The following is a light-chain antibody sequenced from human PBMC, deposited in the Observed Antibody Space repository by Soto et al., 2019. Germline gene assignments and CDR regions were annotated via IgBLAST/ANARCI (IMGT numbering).Light chain of an antibody. CDR3: QQYNGYWT. CDR2: KAS. V-gene: IGKV1-5*03. CDR1: QSISDL. Sequence: DIQMTQSPSTLSASVGDRVTITCRASQSISDLLAWYQHEPGKAPKLLIYKASVLKSGVPSRFSGSGSGTEYTLTISSLQPDDFASYYCQQYNGYWTFGQGTKVEI. J-gene: IGKJ1*01.